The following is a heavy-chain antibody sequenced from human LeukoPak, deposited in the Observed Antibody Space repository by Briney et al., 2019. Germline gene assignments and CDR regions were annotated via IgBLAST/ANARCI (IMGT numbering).Heavy chain of an antibody. Sequence: APVKVSCKASGYNFTSYDINWVRQAPGQGLEWMGWINTNTGNPTYAQGFTGRFVFSLDTSVSTAYLQISSLKAEDTAVYYCARGIAVAGTGVWFDPWGQGTLVTVSS. J-gene: IGHJ5*02. D-gene: IGHD6-19*01. V-gene: IGHV7-4-1*02. CDR1: GYNFTSYD. CDR3: ARGIAVAGTGVWFDP. CDR2: INTNTGNP.